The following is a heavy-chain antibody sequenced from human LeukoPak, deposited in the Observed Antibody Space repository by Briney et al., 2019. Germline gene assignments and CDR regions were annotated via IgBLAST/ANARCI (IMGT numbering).Heavy chain of an antibody. D-gene: IGHD6-6*01. V-gene: IGHV3-23*01. CDR1: GFTFSSYA. CDR3: ANGKYQLVLFRD. CDR2: ISGSGGST. J-gene: IGHJ4*02. Sequence: GGSLRLSCAASGFTFSSYAMSWVRQAPGTGLEWVSTISGSGGSTYYADSLKGRFTISRDNSKNTLYLQMNSLRAEDTAVYYCANGKYQLVLFRDWGQGTLVTVSS.